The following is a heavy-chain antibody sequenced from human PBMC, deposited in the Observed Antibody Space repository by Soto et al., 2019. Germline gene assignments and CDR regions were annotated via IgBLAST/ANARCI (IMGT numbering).Heavy chain of an antibody. D-gene: IGHD2-2*03. CDR3: ARGGFCCSMM. J-gene: IGHJ1*01. V-gene: IGHV4-31*02. CDR2: IYHSGST. Sequence: IRQHPGKGLEWIGYIYHSGSTYYNPSLKSRVSISTDTSKMQFSLKLNSVTAADTATYYFARGGFCCSMMWG.